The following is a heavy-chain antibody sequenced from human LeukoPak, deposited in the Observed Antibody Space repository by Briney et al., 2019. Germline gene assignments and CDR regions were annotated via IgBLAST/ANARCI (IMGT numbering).Heavy chain of an antibody. CDR1: GFALSSHW. V-gene: IGHV3-7*03. CDR2: VNRDGSET. Sequence: PGGSLRLSCAASGFALSSHWMTWVRQVPGRGPEWVANVNRDGSETYYLDSVKGRSTISKDNAKSSLYLQMNSLRAEDTALYHCARNNGMDVWGQGTTVIVSS. CDR3: ARNNGMDV. J-gene: IGHJ6*02.